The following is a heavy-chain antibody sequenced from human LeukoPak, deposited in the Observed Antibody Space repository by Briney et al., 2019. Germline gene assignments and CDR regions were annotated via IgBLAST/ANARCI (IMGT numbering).Heavy chain of an antibody. CDR2: ISSSSSYI. CDR3: ASITYSRVDY. Sequence: GGSLRLSCAASGFTFSSYAMSWVRQAPGKGLEWVSSISSSSSYIYYADSVKGRFTISRDNAKNSLYLQMNSLRAEDTAVYYCASITYSRVDYWGQGTLVTVSS. J-gene: IGHJ4*02. CDR1: GFTFSSYA. V-gene: IGHV3-21*01. D-gene: IGHD6-13*01.